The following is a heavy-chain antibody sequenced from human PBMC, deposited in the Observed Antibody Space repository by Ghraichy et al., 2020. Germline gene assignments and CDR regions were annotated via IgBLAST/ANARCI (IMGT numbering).Heavy chain of an antibody. D-gene: IGHD6-13*01. V-gene: IGHV3-21*01. J-gene: IGHJ4*02. Sequence: GGSLRLSCAASGFAFSTYSMHWVRQAPGKGLEWVSSISSVNYYIKHADSVKGRFTISRDNAKNSLYLQMNSLRAEDTAVYYCARVGQQLVPLDYWGQETLMTVPS. CDR1: GFAFSTYS. CDR3: ARVGQQLVPLDY. CDR2: ISSVNYYI.